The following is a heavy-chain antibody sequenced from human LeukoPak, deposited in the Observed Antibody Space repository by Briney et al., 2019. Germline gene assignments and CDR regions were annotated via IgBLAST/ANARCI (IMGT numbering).Heavy chain of an antibody. D-gene: IGHD3-22*01. V-gene: IGHV1-18*01. Sequence: ASVKVPCKASGYTFTSYGISWVRQAPGQGLEWMGWISAYNGNTNYAQKLQGRVTMTTDTSTSTAYMELRSLRSDDTAVYYCASSYGSSGYYQTYYFDYWGQGTLVTVSS. CDR2: ISAYNGNT. J-gene: IGHJ4*02. CDR3: ASSYGSSGYYQTYYFDY. CDR1: GYTFTSYG.